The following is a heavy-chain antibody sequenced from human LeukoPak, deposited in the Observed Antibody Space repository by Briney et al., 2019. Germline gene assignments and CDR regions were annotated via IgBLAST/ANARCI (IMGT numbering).Heavy chain of an antibody. CDR2: ISYDGSNK. D-gene: IGHD6-13*01. J-gene: IGHJ4*02. Sequence: GGSLRLSCAASGFTFSSYGMHWVRQAPGKGLEWVGVISYDGSNKYYADSVKGRFTISRDNSKNTLYLQMNSLRAEDTAVYYCAKDRRALYSIAAAGTFDYWGQGTLVTVSS. CDR3: AKDRRALYSIAAAGTFDY. V-gene: IGHV3-30*18. CDR1: GFTFSSYG.